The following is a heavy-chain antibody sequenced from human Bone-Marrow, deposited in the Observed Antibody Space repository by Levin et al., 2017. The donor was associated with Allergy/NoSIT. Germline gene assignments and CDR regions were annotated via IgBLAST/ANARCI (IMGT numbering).Heavy chain of an antibody. J-gene: IGHJ5*02. D-gene: IGHD3-3*01. CDR3: ARNDFVATDNWFDP. Sequence: GESLKISCKASGYTFTSYDINWVRQATGQGLEWMGWMNPNSGNTGYAQKFQGRVTMTRNTSISTAYMELISLRSEDTAVYYCARNDFVATDNWFDPWGQGTLVTVSS. CDR2: MNPNSGNT. V-gene: IGHV1-8*01. CDR1: GYTFTSYD.